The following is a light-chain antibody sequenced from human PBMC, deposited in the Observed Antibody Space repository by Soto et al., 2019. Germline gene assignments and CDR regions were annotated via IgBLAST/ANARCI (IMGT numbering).Light chain of an antibody. CDR3: QQYNNWPRT. J-gene: IGKJ1*01. Sequence: EIVMTQSPATLSVSPGERVTLSCRASQSVSSNLAWYQQKPGQTPRLLIYDASTGATGIPARFSGSGSGTEFTITISSLQSEDFAVYYCQQYNNWPRTFGQGTKVDIK. V-gene: IGKV3-15*01. CDR1: QSVSSN. CDR2: DAS.